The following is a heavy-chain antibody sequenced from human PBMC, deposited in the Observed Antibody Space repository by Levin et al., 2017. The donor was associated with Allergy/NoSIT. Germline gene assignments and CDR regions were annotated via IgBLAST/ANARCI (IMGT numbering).Heavy chain of an antibody. V-gene: IGHV1-2*06. D-gene: IGHD5-18*01. CDR2: INPNTGGT. Sequence: ASVKVSCKTSGYTFTGHNVHWVRQAPGQGLKWMGRINPNTGGTDYAQNFRRRVTMTRDASINPAYMELSGLTSDDTAVYYCTRSWIQQFTPDFDYWGQGTLVTVSS. CDR3: TRSWIQQFTPDFDY. CDR1: GYTFTGHN. J-gene: IGHJ4*02.